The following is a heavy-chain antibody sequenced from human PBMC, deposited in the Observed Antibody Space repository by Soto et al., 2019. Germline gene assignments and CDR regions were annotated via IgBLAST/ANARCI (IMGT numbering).Heavy chain of an antibody. J-gene: IGHJ4*02. D-gene: IGHD2-15*01. Sequence: SETLSLTCAVYGGSFSGYYWSWIRQPPGKGLEWIGEINHSGSTNYNPSLKSRVTISVDTSKNQFSLKLSSVTAADTAVYYCARGRPGYCSGGSCYPTADPLDYWGQGTLVTVSS. V-gene: IGHV4-34*01. CDR3: ARGRPGYCSGGSCYPTADPLDY. CDR1: GGSFSGYY. CDR2: INHSGST.